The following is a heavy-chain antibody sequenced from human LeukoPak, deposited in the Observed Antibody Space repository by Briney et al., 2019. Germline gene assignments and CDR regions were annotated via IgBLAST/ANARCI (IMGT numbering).Heavy chain of an antibody. CDR2: IYYSGST. Sequence: ASETLSLTCTVSGGSINSNNYYWGWIRQPPGKGLEWIGSIYYSGSTYYNPSLKSRVTMSVDTSENQISLKLNSVSAADTAVYYCARGTYYYDSSGYQNWFDPWGQGTLVTVSS. CDR3: ARGTYYYDSSGYQNWFDP. V-gene: IGHV4-39*01. J-gene: IGHJ5*02. CDR1: GGSINSNNYY. D-gene: IGHD3-22*01.